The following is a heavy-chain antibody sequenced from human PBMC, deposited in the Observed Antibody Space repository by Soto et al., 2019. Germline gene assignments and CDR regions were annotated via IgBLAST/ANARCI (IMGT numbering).Heavy chain of an antibody. V-gene: IGHV3-48*02. CDR2: ISSSSSTI. D-gene: IGHD2-15*01. Sequence: GGSLRLSCAASGFTFSSYSMNWDRQAPGKGLEWVSYISSSSSTIYYAGSVKGRFTISRDNAKNSLYLQMNSLRDEDTAVYYCARGWPVRGGFDYFDYWGQGTLVTVSS. CDR1: GFTFSSYS. J-gene: IGHJ4*02. CDR3: ARGWPVRGGFDYFDY.